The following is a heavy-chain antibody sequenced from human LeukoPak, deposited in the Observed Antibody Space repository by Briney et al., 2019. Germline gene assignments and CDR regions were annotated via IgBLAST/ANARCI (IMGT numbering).Heavy chain of an antibody. D-gene: IGHD3-9*01. J-gene: IGHJ4*02. CDR2: IIPIFGTA. V-gene: IGHV1-69*06. Sequence: SVKVSCKASGGTFISYAISWVRQAPGQGLEWMGGIIPIFGTANYAQKFQGRVTITADKSTSTAYMELSSLRSEDTAVYYCARGGDDVLTGYYISWGQGTLVTVSS. CDR1: GGTFISYA. CDR3: ARGGDDVLTGYYIS.